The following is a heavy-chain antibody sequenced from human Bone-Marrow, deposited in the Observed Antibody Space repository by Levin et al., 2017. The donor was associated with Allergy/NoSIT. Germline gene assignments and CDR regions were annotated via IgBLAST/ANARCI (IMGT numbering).Heavy chain of an antibody. CDR3: ANTRAVSSGGYGSYYYYAMDV. CDR1: GFTFSNYA. Sequence: PGGSLRLSCAASGFTFSNYAMSWVRQAPGKGLEWVSSISAGGGSTYYADSVKGRFTISRDNSKNSLYVQMSSLRVDDTAVYYCANTRAVSSGGYGSYYYYAMDVWDQGTTVTVSS. D-gene: IGHD1-26*01. J-gene: IGHJ6*02. V-gene: IGHV3-23*01. CDR2: ISAGGGST.